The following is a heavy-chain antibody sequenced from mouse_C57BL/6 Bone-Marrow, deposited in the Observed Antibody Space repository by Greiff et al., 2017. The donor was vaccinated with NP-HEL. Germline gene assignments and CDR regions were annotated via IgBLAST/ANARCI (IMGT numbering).Heavy chain of an antibody. Sequence: QVQLQQSGPELVKPGASVKISCKASGYAFSSSWMNWVKQRPGKGLEWIGRIYPGDGDTNYNGKFKGKATLTADKSSSTAYMQLSSLTSEDSAVYFGARDDGYYSYAMDYWGQGTSVTVSS. J-gene: IGHJ4*01. CDR2: IYPGDGDT. V-gene: IGHV1-82*01. D-gene: IGHD2-3*01. CDR1: GYAFSSSW. CDR3: ARDDGYYSYAMDY.